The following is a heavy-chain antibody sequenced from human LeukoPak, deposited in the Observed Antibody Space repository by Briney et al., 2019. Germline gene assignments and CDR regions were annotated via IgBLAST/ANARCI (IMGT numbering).Heavy chain of an antibody. CDR2: ISGSGGST. J-gene: IGHJ4*02. Sequence: GGSLRLSCAASGFTFSSYAMSWVRQAPGKGLEWFSAISGSGGSTYYADSVKGRFTISRDSAKNSLYLQMNSLRAEDTAVYYCARASVTYYDILTGYSRGYFDYWGQGTLVTVSS. CDR1: GFTFSSYA. D-gene: IGHD3-9*01. V-gene: IGHV3-23*01. CDR3: ARASVTYYDILTGYSRGYFDY.